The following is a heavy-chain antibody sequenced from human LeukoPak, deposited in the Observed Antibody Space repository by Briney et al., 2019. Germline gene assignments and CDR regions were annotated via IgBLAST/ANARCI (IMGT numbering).Heavy chain of an antibody. CDR1: GFTFSSYA. J-gene: IGHJ4*02. D-gene: IGHD3-22*01. Sequence: GGSLRLSCAASGFTFSSYAMSWVRQAPGKGLEWVSAISGSGGSTYYADSVKGRFTISRDNSKNTLYLQMNSLRAEDTAVYYCAKDRYYDSSGYYYDWSGDYWGQGTLVTVSS. CDR3: AKDRYYDSSGYYYDWSGDY. CDR2: ISGSGGST. V-gene: IGHV3-23*01.